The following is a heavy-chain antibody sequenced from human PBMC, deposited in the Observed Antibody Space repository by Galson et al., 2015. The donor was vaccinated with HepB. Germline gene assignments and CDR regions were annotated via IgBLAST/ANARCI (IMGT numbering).Heavy chain of an antibody. Sequence: SVKVSCKASGYTFTSYAMHWVRQAPGQRLEWMGWINAGNGNTKYSQKFQGRVTITRDTSASTAYMELSSLRSEDTAVYYCAREYQRGDYMDVWGKGTTVTVSS. V-gene: IGHV1-3*01. CDR1: GYTFTSYA. J-gene: IGHJ6*03. CDR3: AREYQRGDYMDV. CDR2: INAGNGNT. D-gene: IGHD4-17*01.